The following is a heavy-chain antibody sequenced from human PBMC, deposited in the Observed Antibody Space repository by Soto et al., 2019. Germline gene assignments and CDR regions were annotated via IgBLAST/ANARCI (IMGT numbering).Heavy chain of an antibody. D-gene: IGHD3-10*01. CDR2: ISGSGGST. CDR1: GFTFSSYA. J-gene: IGHJ6*02. V-gene: IGHV3-23*01. Sequence: GGSLRLSCAASGFTFSSYAMSWVRQAPGKGLEWVSAISGSGGSTYYADSVKGRFTISRDNSKNTLYLQMNSLRAEDTAVYYCAKGSATEGVIITRPTFSYYYYGMDVWGQGTTVTVSS. CDR3: AKGSATEGVIITRPTFSYYYYGMDV.